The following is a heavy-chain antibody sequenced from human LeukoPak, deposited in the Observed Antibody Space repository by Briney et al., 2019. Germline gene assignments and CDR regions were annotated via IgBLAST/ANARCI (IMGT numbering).Heavy chain of an antibody. D-gene: IGHD3-10*01. Sequence: GGSLRLSCAASGFTFSSYAMSWVRQAPGKGLEWVSAISGSGGSTYYADSVKGRFTISRDNSKNTLYLQMNSLRAEDTAVYYCAKDRLGDYYGSGSYYTNYFDYWGQGTLVTVSS. CDR2: ISGSGGST. J-gene: IGHJ4*02. CDR3: AKDRLGDYYGSGSYYTNYFDY. CDR1: GFTFSSYA. V-gene: IGHV3-23*01.